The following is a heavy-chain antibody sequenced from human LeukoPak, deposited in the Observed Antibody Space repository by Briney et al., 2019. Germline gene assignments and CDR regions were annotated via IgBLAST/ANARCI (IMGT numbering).Heavy chain of an antibody. D-gene: IGHD2-2*01. CDR2: IIPILGIA. V-gene: IGHV1-69*04. Sequence: ASVKVSCKASGGTFSSYAISWVRQAPGQGLEWMGRIIPILGIANYAQKFQGRVTITADKSTSTAYMELSSLRSEDTAVYYCARDDCSSTSCYGYNWFDPWGQGTPVTVSS. CDR1: GGTFSSYA. J-gene: IGHJ5*02. CDR3: ARDDCSSTSCYGYNWFDP.